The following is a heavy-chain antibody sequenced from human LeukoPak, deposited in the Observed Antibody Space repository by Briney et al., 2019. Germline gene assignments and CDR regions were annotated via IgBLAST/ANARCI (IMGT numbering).Heavy chain of an antibody. CDR3: AKEVDDSSTYYFDY. CDR1: GFTFSSYG. D-gene: IGHD2/OR15-2a*01. Sequence: GRSLRLSCAASGFTFSSYGMHGVRQAPGKGLEWVAVIWYDGSNKYYADSVKGRFTISRDNSKNTLYLQMNSLRAEDTAVYYCAKEVDDSSTYYFDYWGQGTLVTVSS. J-gene: IGHJ4*02. V-gene: IGHV3-33*06. CDR2: IWYDGSNK.